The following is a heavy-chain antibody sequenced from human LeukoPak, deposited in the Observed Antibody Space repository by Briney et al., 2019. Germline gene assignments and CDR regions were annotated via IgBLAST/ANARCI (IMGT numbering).Heavy chain of an antibody. CDR1: GFTFSSYA. V-gene: IGHV3-30*04. D-gene: IGHD3-22*01. CDR3: ARAEMIVVVKDAFDI. J-gene: IGHJ3*02. CDR2: ISYDGSNK. Sequence: GGSLRLSCAASGFTFSSYAMHWVRQAPGKGLEWVAVISYDGSNKYYADSVKGRFTISRDNAKNSLYLQMNSLRAEDTAVYYCARAEMIVVVKDAFDIWGQGTMVTVSS.